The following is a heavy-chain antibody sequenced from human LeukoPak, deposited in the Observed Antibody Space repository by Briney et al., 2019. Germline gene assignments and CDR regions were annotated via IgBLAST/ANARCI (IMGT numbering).Heavy chain of an antibody. J-gene: IGHJ4*02. CDR1: GGSFSGYY. Sequence: SETLSLTCAVYGGSFSGYYWSWIRQPPGKGLEWIGEINHSGSTNYNPSLKSRVTMSVDTSKNQFSLKLSSVTAADTAVYYCARGPHYALGIYFDYWGQGTLVTVSS. V-gene: IGHV4-34*01. D-gene: IGHD7-27*01. CDR2: INHSGST. CDR3: ARGPHYALGIYFDY.